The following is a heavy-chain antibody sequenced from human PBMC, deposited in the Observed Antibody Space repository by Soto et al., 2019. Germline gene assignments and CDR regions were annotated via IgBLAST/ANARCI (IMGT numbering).Heavy chain of an antibody. D-gene: IGHD3-3*01. Sequence: GGSLRLSCAASGFTFSNAWMSWVRQAPGKGLEWVGRIKSKTDGVTTNYAAPVKGRSAISRDYSKNRLYLQMNSLKTEDTAVYCCTTDPARVITSFGVVIDYWGQGTLVTVSS. CDR2: IKSKTDGVTT. V-gene: IGHV3-15*01. J-gene: IGHJ4*02. CDR1: GFTFSNAW. CDR3: TTDPARVITSFGVVIDY.